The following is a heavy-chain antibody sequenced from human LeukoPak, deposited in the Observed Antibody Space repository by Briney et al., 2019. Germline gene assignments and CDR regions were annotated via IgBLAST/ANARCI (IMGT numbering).Heavy chain of an antibody. Sequence: GGSLRLSCAASGFTFSSYGMHWVRQAPGKGLEWVAFIRYDGSNKYYADSVKGRFTISRDNSKNTLYLQMNSLRAEDTAVYYCAREYSSSWYIGNAFDIWGQGTMVTVSS. CDR3: AREYSSSWYIGNAFDI. V-gene: IGHV3-30*02. CDR2: IRYDGSNK. J-gene: IGHJ3*02. D-gene: IGHD6-13*01. CDR1: GFTFSSYG.